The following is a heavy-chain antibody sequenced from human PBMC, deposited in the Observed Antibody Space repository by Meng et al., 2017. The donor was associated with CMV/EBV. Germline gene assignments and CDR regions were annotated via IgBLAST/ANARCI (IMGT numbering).Heavy chain of an antibody. CDR2: ISGSGGST. CDR3: ARDHGYCGSTSCYRNLDC. J-gene: IGHJ4*02. V-gene: IGHV3-23*01. D-gene: IGHD2-2*02. CDR1: GFTFSSYA. Sequence: GESLKISCAASGFTFSSYAMSWVRQAPGKGLEWVSAISGSGGSTYYGYSVKGRFTISRDNSKNTLYLQMNSLRAEDTAVYYCARDHGYCGSTSCYRNLDCWGQGTLVTVSS.